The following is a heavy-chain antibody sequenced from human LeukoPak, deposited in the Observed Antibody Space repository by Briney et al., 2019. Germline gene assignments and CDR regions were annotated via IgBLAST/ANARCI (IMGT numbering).Heavy chain of an antibody. Sequence: GESLQISCKGSGYSFTTYWIAWVRQMPGRGLEWMGIIYPGDPDTTYSPSFQGRVTISADKSISTAYLQWSSLKASDTAMYYCARRVGAPNYFDPWGQGTLVTVSS. J-gene: IGHJ5*02. D-gene: IGHD1-26*01. V-gene: IGHV5-51*01. CDR1: GYSFTTYW. CDR2: IYPGDPDT. CDR3: ARRVGAPNYFDP.